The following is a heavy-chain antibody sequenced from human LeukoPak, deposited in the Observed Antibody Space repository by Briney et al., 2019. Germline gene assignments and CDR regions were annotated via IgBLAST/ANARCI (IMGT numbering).Heavy chain of an antibody. CDR1: GYTFTGYY. CDR2: INPNSGGT. Sequence: EASVKVSCKASGYTFTGYYMHWVRQAPGQGLEWMGWINPNSGGTNYAQKFQGWVTMTRDTSISTAYMELSRLRSDDTAVYYCARVPRIAAAGTAWFDYWGQGTLVTVSS. CDR3: ARVPRIAAAGTAWFDY. J-gene: IGHJ4*02. V-gene: IGHV1-2*04. D-gene: IGHD6-13*01.